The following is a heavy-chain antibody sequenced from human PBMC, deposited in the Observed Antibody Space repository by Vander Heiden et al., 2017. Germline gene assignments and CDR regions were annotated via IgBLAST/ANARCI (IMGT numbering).Heavy chain of an antibody. CDR3: ARKSGSDGYNNPLVH. CDR2: ILWDHDK. Sequence: QVTLKLAVPTRVIPTQTLTLTSTFAGLSLSAGRAAVGWLRHPPGIALEWFSLILWDHDKRYTPSLKSRLTITKDTTKNHLLLTLTHVAAVATASYCCARKSGSDGYNNPLVHWGQGALVTVSS. CDR1: GLSLSAGRAA. D-gene: IGHD2-21*01. V-gene: IGHV2-5*02. J-gene: IGHJ4*02.